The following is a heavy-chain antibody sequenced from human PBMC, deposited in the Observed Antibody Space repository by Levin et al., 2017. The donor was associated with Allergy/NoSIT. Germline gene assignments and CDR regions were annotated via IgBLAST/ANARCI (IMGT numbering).Heavy chain of an antibody. D-gene: IGHD5-12*01. Sequence: GESLKISCKASGYTFNRYGITWVRQAPGQGLAWMGWISADNGDTYLAQNFQGRVTMTTDTSTNTVHMEIRSPRSDDTAVYYCAREVLGGYVHPWGQGTLVTVSS. CDR1: GYTFNRYG. CDR3: AREVLGGYVHP. J-gene: IGHJ5*02. CDR2: ISADNGDT. V-gene: IGHV1-18*01.